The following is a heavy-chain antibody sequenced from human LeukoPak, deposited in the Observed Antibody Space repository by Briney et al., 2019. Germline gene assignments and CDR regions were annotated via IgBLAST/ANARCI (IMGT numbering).Heavy chain of an antibody. CDR1: GFTFSDYY. D-gene: IGHD3-3*01. Sequence: PGGSLRLSYAASGFTFSDYYTSWIRQAPGKGLEWVSYTSSSGSTIYYADSVKGRFTISRDNAKNSLYLQMNSLRAEDTAVYYCARVPYDFWSGTYYMDVWGKGTTVTVSS. CDR3: ARVPYDFWSGTYYMDV. J-gene: IGHJ6*03. CDR2: TSSSGSTI. V-gene: IGHV3-11*04.